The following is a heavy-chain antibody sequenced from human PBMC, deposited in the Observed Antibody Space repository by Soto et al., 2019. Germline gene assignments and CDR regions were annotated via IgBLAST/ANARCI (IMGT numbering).Heavy chain of an antibody. CDR2: ISWDGGST. D-gene: IGHD3-22*01. V-gene: IGHV3-43*01. Sequence: GGSLRLSCAASGFTFDDYTMHWVRQAPGKGLEWVSLISWDGGSTYYADSVKGRFTISRDNSKNSLYLQMNSLRTEDTALYYCAKALPYYYDSSGAYYYGMDVWGQGTTVTVSS. J-gene: IGHJ6*02. CDR1: GFTFDDYT. CDR3: AKALPYYYDSSGAYYYGMDV.